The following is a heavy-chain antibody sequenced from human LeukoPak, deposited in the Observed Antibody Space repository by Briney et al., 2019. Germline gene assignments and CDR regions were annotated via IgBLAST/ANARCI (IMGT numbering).Heavy chain of an antibody. CDR1: GYTFTGYY. V-gene: IGHV1-2*02. J-gene: IGHJ3*02. CDR3: ARGGGYSYGHDAFDI. D-gene: IGHD5-18*01. CDR2: INPNSGGT. Sequence: ASVKVSCKASGYTFTGYYMHWVRQAPGQGLEWMGWINPNSGGTNYAQKFQGRVTMTRDTSISTAYMELSRLRSDDTAVYYCARGGGYSYGHDAFDIWGQGTMVTVSS.